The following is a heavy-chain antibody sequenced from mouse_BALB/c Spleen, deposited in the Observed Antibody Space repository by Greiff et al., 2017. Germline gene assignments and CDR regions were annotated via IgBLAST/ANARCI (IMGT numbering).Heavy chain of an antibody. CDR3: ARSEYANLAWFAY. CDR2: INPYNGDT. J-gene: IGHJ3*01. CDR1: GYSFTGYF. D-gene: IGHD2-10*02. Sequence: EVKLQESGPELVKPGASVKISCKASGYSFTGYFMNWVMQSHGKSLEWIGRINPYNGDTFYNQKFKGKATLTVDKSSSTAHMELRSLASEDSAVYYCARSEYANLAWFAYWGQGTLVTVSA. V-gene: IGHV1-20*02.